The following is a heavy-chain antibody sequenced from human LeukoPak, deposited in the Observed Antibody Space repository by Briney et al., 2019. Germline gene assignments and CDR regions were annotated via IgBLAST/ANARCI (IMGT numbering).Heavy chain of an antibody. CDR3: AKDANYRPEKYFQH. CDR1: GFTFSRYW. D-gene: IGHD4/OR15-4a*01. J-gene: IGHJ1*01. V-gene: IGHV3-74*01. CDR2: INTDGSST. Sequence: PGGSLRLSCAASGFTFSRYWMHWVRQVPGKGLVWVSRINTDGSSTSYADSVKGRFTISRDNSKNTLYLQMNSLRAEDTAVYYCAKDANYRPEKYFQHWGQGTLVTVSS.